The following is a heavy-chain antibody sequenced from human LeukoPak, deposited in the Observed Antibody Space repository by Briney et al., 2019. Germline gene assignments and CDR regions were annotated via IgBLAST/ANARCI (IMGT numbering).Heavy chain of an antibody. Sequence: QSGGSLRLSCAASGLTVSRKFMNWVRQAPGKGLEWVSGIYDDGSTFYADSVKGRFSISRDSSRNTLSLQMSSLRAGDTAVYFCASCGDDCDPRETAWVDFRHWGQGTLVTVSS. CDR1: GLTVSRKF. CDR3: ASCGDDCDPRETAWVDFRH. D-gene: IGHD2-21*02. V-gene: IGHV3-66*01. CDR2: IYDDGST. J-gene: IGHJ1*01.